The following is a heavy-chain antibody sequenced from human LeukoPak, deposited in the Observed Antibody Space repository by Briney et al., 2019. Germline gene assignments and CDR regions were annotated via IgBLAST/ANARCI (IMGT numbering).Heavy chain of an antibody. CDR3: ARDRPSHTYYYGSGSYYVDY. Sequence: ASVKVSCKASGYTFTDYYIHWVRQAPGQGLEWMGWINPNSGGTNYAQKFQGRVTMTRDTSISTAYMDLSRLRSDDTAVYYCARDRPSHTYYYGSGSYYVDYWGQGTLVTVSS. V-gene: IGHV1-2*02. J-gene: IGHJ4*02. CDR1: GYTFTDYY. D-gene: IGHD3-10*01. CDR2: INPNSGGT.